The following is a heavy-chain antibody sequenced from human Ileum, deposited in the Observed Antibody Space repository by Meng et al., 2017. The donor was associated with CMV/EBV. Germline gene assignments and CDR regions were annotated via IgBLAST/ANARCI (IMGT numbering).Heavy chain of an antibody. J-gene: IGHJ4*02. CDR1: DASFSDFY. D-gene: IGHD1-14*01. CDR3: ARGQDNHKGGVH. Sequence: QLGGAGLLKPSETLSLTCDVYDASFSDFYWSWPRHLPGKGLEWIGEIHPSGSTHYNPSLESRVSISVHMSNNQFSLKVSSVTAADTAVYYCARGQDNHKGGVHWGQGTLVTVSS. CDR2: IHPSGST. V-gene: IGHV4-34*01.